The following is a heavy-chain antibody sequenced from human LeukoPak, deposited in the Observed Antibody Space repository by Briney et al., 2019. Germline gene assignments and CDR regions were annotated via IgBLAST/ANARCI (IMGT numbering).Heavy chain of an antibody. CDR3: ARGSYSYGYRTYYFDY. V-gene: IGHV4-34*01. J-gene: IGHJ4*02. CDR1: GGSFSGNY. D-gene: IGHD5-18*01. Sequence: PSETLSVTCAVYGGSFSGNYWSCIRQPPGKGLEWIGEINHSGSTNYNPSLKSRVTISVDTSKNQFSLKLSSVTAADTAVYYCARGSYSYGYRTYYFDYWGQGTLVTVSS. CDR2: INHSGST.